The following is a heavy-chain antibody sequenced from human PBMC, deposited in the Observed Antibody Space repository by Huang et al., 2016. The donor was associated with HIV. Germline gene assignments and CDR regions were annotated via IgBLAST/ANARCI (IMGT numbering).Heavy chain of an antibody. CDR1: GYTFYSYG. CDR2: IGHNSGKT. CDR3: ARDATGYGTGWSTEFDY. V-gene: IGHV1-18*04. J-gene: IGHJ4*02. Sequence: HVQLVQSGADVKKPGASVKVSCKASGYTFYSYGINWGRQAPGQGLEWMVWIGHNSGKTNHAPKRQGRGTMTTDTTTSTAYMELRILTSDDTAVYYCARDATGYGTGWSTEFDYWGQGTLVTVSS. D-gene: IGHD6-19*01.